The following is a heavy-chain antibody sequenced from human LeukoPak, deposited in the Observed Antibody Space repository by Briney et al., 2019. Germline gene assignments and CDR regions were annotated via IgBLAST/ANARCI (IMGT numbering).Heavy chain of an antibody. D-gene: IGHD6-19*01. Sequence: GGSLRLSCAASGFTFSNYDMSWVRQAPGKGLEWVSSISDSGGSTYYADSVKGRFTISRDNSKNTLYLQMTNLRAADTAVYYCAKDLSRAVAAACFDPWDQGSLVTVSS. CDR1: GFTFSNYD. J-gene: IGHJ5*02. V-gene: IGHV3-23*01. CDR3: AKDLSRAVAAACFDP. CDR2: ISDSGGST.